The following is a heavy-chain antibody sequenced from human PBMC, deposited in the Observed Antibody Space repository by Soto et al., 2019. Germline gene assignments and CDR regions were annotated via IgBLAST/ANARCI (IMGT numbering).Heavy chain of an antibody. D-gene: IGHD3-3*01. CDR1: GFTFSSYG. J-gene: IGHJ6*02. V-gene: IGHV3-30*18. CDR3: AKVRVLRFLEWLMDV. Sequence: PGGSLRLSCAASGFTFSSYGMHWVRQAPGKGLEWVAVISYDGSNKYYADSVKGRFTISRDNSENTLYLQMNSLRAEDTAVYYCAKVRVLRFLEWLMDVWGQGTTVTVSS. CDR2: ISYDGSNK.